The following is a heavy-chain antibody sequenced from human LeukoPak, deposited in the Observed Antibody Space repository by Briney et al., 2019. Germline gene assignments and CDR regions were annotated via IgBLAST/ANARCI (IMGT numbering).Heavy chain of an antibody. J-gene: IGHJ4*02. D-gene: IGHD3-10*01. CDR3: ARSYGSGNFQTFDY. CDR1: GGSISSYY. CDR2: IYHSGNT. V-gene: IGHV4-4*09. Sequence: TSDTLSLTCTVSGGSISSYYWSWIRQPPGKGLEWIVSIYHSGNTNYNPSLKSRVTISVDTSKNQFSLKLRSVTAADTAVYYCARSYGSGNFQTFDYWGQGTLVTVSS.